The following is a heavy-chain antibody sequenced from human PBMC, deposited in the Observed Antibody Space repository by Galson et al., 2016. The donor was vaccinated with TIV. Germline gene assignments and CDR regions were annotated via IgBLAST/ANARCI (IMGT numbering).Heavy chain of an antibody. Sequence: SLRLSCAASGFTFSIYSMNWVRQAPGKGLEWVSSVSSRDGSISHADPVKGRFTISRDNAKNSLYLQMNSLRDVDTAMYYCAYRGYDYGWWYFDLWGRGTLVTVSS. V-gene: IGHV3-21*01. J-gene: IGHJ2*01. CDR2: VSSRDGSI. D-gene: IGHD5-18*01. CDR1: GFTFSIYS. CDR3: AYRGYDYGWWYFDL.